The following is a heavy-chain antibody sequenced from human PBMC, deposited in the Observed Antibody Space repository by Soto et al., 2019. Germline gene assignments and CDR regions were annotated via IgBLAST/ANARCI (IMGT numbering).Heavy chain of an antibody. CDR1: GFSLSTSGVG. CDR3: AHTRDYSSSSSTLDFDS. V-gene: IGHV2-5*02. CDR2: IYRDDDK. J-gene: IGHJ4*02. D-gene: IGHD6-13*01. Sequence: QITLKESGPPLVKPTQTLTLTCTFSGFSLSTSGVGVGWIRQPPEKALEWLALIYRDDDKRYSPSLKSRRTITKTTSKNQVVLTMTTVDPVDTATYYCAHTRDYSSSSSTLDFDSWGQGTLVTVSS.